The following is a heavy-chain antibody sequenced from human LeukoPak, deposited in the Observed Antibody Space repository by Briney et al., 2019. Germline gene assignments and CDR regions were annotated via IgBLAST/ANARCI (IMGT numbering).Heavy chain of an antibody. CDR1: RFTFSRYG. D-gene: IGHD3-10*01. CDR2: IRYDGSNK. Sequence: GGSLRLSCAASRFTFSRYGMHWVRQAPGKGLEWVAFIRYDGSNKHYADSVKGRFTISRDNSKNTLYLQMNSLRAEDTAVYYCARDPRLYGSGSYYTVFDYWGQGTLVTVSS. CDR3: ARDPRLYGSGSYYTVFDY. J-gene: IGHJ4*02. V-gene: IGHV3-30*02.